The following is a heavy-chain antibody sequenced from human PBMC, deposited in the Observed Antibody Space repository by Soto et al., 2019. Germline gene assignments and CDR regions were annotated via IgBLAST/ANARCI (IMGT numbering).Heavy chain of an antibody. D-gene: IGHD6-13*01. J-gene: IGHJ1*01. CDR1: GGSLSGYY. V-gene: IGHV4-34*01. CDR3: ARYSSSWSKYLQY. Sequence: QVQLQQWGAGLFKYSETVSLTCAVYGGSLSGYYWSWIRQTPGKRLEWIGDINQGGSGNYNPSLKSRVTFSLDPSKNQFALRLISVIAADTAVYYCARYSSSWSKYLQYWGRGTLVTVSS. CDR2: INQGGSG.